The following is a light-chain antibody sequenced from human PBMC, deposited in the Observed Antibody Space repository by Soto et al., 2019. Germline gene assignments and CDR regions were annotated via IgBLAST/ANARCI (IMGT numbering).Light chain of an antibody. Sequence: EIVLTHSPDTLSLSPCERATLSFSASQSVSSNLAWYQQKPGQAPRLLIYGASTRATGIPARVSGSGSGTEFTLTISSLQSEDFAVYYCQQYNNWPPITFGQGTRLEIK. V-gene: IGKV3-15*01. CDR3: QQYNNWPPIT. CDR1: QSVSSN. J-gene: IGKJ5*01. CDR2: GAS.